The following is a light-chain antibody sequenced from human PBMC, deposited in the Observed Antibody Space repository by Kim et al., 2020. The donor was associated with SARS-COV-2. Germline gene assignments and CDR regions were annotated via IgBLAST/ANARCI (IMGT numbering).Light chain of an antibody. Sequence: TQPPSLSVSPGQTARITCSGDALPDQYVYWYQQKPGQAPVLLIYEDSVRPSGVPERFSGSSSETLATLTVNGVQVDDEADYYCQSTDSTGSYELFGGGTRLTVL. J-gene: IGLJ3*02. CDR1: ALPDQY. V-gene: IGLV3-25*03. CDR2: EDS. CDR3: QSTDSTGSYEL.